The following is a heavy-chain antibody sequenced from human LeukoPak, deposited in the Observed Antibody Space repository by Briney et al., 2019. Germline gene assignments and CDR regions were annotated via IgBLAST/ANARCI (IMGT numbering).Heavy chain of an antibody. CDR2: IYHTGST. CDR3: ARAFVGGPSAFYI. CDR1: GVSISTTNW. V-gene: IGHV4-4*02. J-gene: IGHJ3*02. Sequence: SETLSLTCAVSGVSISTTNWWSWVRPPPGKGQEWIGEIYHTGSTKYNPSLKSRVTISVDKSKNQFSLNLTSVTAADTAVYYCARAFVGGPSAFYIWGQGTMVSVSS. D-gene: IGHD1-26*01.